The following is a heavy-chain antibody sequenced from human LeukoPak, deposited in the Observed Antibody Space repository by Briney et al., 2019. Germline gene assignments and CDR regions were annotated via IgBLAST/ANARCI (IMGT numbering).Heavy chain of an antibody. CDR2: IYYNGNT. D-gene: IGHD1-26*01. J-gene: IGHJ6*02. CDR1: DGSINSYY. CDR3: ARGRSNYYGMDV. V-gene: IGHV4-59*01. Sequence: SETLSLTCSVSDGSINSYYWNWIRRPPGKGLEWIGYIYYNGNTNYSPSLKSRVTMSVDTSKNLFYLKVSSVTAADTAVYYCARGRSNYYGMDVWGQGTTVTVSS.